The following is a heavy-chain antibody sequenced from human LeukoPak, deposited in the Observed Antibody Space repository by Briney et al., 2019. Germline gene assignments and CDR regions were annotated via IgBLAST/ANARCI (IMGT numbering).Heavy chain of an antibody. Sequence: GGSLRLSCAASGFTFSSYEMNWVRQAPGKGLEWVSYISSSSSTIYYADSVKGRFTISRDNAKNSLYLQMSSLRDEDTAVYYCAKNNDYGGSYWYFDLWGRGTLVTVSS. D-gene: IGHD4-23*01. CDR2: ISSSSSTI. CDR1: GFTFSSYE. J-gene: IGHJ2*01. V-gene: IGHV3-48*02. CDR3: AKNNDYGGSYWYFDL.